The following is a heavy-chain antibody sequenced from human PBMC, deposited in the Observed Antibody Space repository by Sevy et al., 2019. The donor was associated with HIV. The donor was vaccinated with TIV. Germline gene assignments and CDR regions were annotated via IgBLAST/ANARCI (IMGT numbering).Heavy chain of an antibody. CDR1: GGTFSSYA. D-gene: IGHD3-16*02. CDR2: IIPIFGTA. J-gene: IGHJ6*02. Sequence: ASVKVSCKASGGTFSSYAISWVRQAPGQGLEWMGGIIPIFGTANYAQKFQGRVTITAAESTSTAYMELSSLRSEDTAVYYCARDHKRREISYGMDVWGQGTTVTVSS. V-gene: IGHV1-69*13. CDR3: ARDHKRREISYGMDV.